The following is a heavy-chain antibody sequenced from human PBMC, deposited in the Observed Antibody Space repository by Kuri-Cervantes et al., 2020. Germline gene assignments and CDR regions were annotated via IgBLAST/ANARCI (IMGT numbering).Heavy chain of an antibody. D-gene: IGHD3-22*01. CDR3: AGASSGYYGWFAP. V-gene: IGHV3-21*01. Sequence: GESLKISCAASGFTFSSYSMNWVRQAPGKGLEWVSSISSSSSYIYYADSVKGRFTISKDNSKNTLFLQMNSLRAEDTAVYYCAGASSGYYGWFAPWGQGTLVTVSS. J-gene: IGHJ5*02. CDR2: ISSSSSYI. CDR1: GFTFSSYS.